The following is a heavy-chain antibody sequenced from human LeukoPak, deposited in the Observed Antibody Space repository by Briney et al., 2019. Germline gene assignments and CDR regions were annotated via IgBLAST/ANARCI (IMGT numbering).Heavy chain of an antibody. J-gene: IGHJ3*02. V-gene: IGHV3-11*01. CDR2: SSTSGSTI. CDR3: ARERADALDI. Sequence: GALRLSCAASGFTFSDFHMCWIRQAPGKGLEWVSFSSTSGSTIFYADSVKGRFTISRDNAKNSLYLQMNSLRAEDTAVYYCARERADALDIWGPGIMVTVSS. CDR1: GFTFSDFH.